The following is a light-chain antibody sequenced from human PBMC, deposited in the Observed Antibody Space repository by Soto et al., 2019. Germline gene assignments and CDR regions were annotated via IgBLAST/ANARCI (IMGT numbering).Light chain of an antibody. V-gene: IGKV3-15*01. Sequence: EIVMTQSPANLSVSPGERATLSCRASQSVSSNLAWYQQKPGQAPRLLIYGASTRATGIPATFSGSGSGTEFTLTISSLQSEDFAVYYCQQYNNWPPGAFGQGTKVEIK. CDR1: QSVSSN. J-gene: IGKJ1*01. CDR3: QQYNNWPPGA. CDR2: GAS.